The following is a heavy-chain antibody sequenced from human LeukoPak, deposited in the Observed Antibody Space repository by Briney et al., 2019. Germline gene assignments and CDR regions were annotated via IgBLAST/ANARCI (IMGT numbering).Heavy chain of an antibody. CDR2: MNPNSGNT. Sequence: ASVKVSCKASGYTFTSYDISWVRQATGQGLEWMGWMNPNSGNTGYAQKFQGRVTMTRNTSISTAYMELSSLRSEDTAVYYCARGFEYSYGYLDYWGQGTLVTVSS. D-gene: IGHD5-18*01. V-gene: IGHV1-8*01. CDR3: ARGFEYSYGYLDY. CDR1: GYTFTSYD. J-gene: IGHJ4*02.